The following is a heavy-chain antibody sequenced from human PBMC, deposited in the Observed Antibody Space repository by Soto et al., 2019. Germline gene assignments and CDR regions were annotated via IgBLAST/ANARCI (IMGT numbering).Heavy chain of an antibody. V-gene: IGHV3-23*01. D-gene: IGHD1-26*01. CDR3: ANQWELAGSNGFDI. CDR2: ISGSGGST. J-gene: IGHJ3*02. CDR1: GFTFSSYA. Sequence: EVQLLESGGGLVQPGGSLRLSCAASGFTFSSYAMSWVRQAPGKGLEWVSAISGSGGSTYYADSVKGRFTISRDNSKNTLYRQMTSVRAEDTAVYYCANQWELAGSNGFDIWGQGTMVTVSS.